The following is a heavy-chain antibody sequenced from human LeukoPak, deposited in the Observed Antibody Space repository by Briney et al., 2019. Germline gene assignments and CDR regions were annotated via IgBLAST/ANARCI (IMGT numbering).Heavy chain of an antibody. Sequence: KPSETLSLTRTVSGGSINNYYWSWIRQPPGRALEWIGDIYNSGSTNYNPSLKSRVTISVDRSKNQFSLKLSSVTVVDTAVYYCAREQSYGGNNYFDYWGQGTLVTVSS. CDR1: GGSINNYY. V-gene: IGHV4-59*01. J-gene: IGHJ4*02. CDR2: IYNSGST. D-gene: IGHD4-23*01. CDR3: AREQSYGGNNYFDY.